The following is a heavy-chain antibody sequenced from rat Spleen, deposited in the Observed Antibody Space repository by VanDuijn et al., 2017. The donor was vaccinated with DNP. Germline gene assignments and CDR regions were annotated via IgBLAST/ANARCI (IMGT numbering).Heavy chain of an antibody. D-gene: IGHD4-2*01. CDR2: ISYSGST. Sequence: EVHLQESGPGLVKPSQSLSLTCSVTGSSITSNYWGWIRKFPGNKMEYIGHISYSGSTNYNPSLKSRISITRDTSKNQFFLQLNSVTTEDTATYYCATGGAGIWFAYWGQGTLVTVSS. J-gene: IGHJ3*01. CDR3: ATGGAGIWFAY. V-gene: IGHV3-1*01. CDR1: GSSITSNY.